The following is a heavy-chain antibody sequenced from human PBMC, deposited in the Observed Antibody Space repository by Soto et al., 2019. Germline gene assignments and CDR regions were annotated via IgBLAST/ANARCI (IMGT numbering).Heavy chain of an antibody. Sequence: EVQLLESGGGLVQPGGSLRLSCAASGFTFSSYAMSWVRQAPGKGLEWVSAISGSGGSTYYAESVKVRVTISRDNSNNTRYVRVDGVRAGDTAVTYCAKNVCVMSRFGGMVVWGQGTTVTVSS. CDR3: AKNVCVMSRFGGMVV. V-gene: IGHV3-23*01. CDR1: GFTFSSYA. CDR2: ISGSGGST. J-gene: IGHJ6*02. D-gene: IGHD3-16*01.